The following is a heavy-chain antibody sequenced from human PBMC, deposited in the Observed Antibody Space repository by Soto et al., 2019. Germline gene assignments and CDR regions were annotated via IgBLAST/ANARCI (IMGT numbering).Heavy chain of an antibody. CDR3: ARGQDYDFWSGHYYYYYGMDV. V-gene: IGHV1-18*01. J-gene: IGHJ6*02. CDR1: GYTFTSYG. CDR2: ISAYNGNT. Sequence: QVQLVQSGAEVKKPGASVKVSCKASGYTFTSYGISWVRQAPGQGLEWMGWISAYNGNTNYAQKLQGRVTMTSDASACAAYVELRSLRSDDTAVYYCARGQDYDFWSGHYYYYYGMDVWGQGTTVTVSS. D-gene: IGHD3-3*01.